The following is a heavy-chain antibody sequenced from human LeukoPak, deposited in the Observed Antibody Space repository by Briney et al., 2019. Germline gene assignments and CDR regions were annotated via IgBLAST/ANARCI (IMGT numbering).Heavy chain of an antibody. CDR3: AREENYYDSSPYFDS. D-gene: IGHD3-22*01. CDR1: GGSISSYY. Sequence: SETLSLTCTVSGGSISSYYWSWIRQPAGKGLEWIGRIYTSGSTNYNPSLKSRVIMSVDTSKNQFFLKLSSVTAADTAVYYCAREENYYDSSPYFDSWGQGTLVTVSS. CDR2: IYTSGST. V-gene: IGHV4-4*07. J-gene: IGHJ4*02.